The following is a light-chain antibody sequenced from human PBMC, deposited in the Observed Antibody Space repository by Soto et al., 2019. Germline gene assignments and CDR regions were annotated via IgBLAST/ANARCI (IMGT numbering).Light chain of an antibody. CDR1: SSEVGGYNY. CDR3: SSYTTSNTRQIV. V-gene: IGLV2-14*03. CDR2: DVS. Sequence: QSALTQPASVSGSPGQSITISCTGTSSEVGGYNYVSWYQHHPGKAHKLMIFDVSNRPSGVSNLFSGSKSGNTASLTISGLQPEDEADYYCSSYTTSNTRQIVFGTGTKVTVL. J-gene: IGLJ1*01.